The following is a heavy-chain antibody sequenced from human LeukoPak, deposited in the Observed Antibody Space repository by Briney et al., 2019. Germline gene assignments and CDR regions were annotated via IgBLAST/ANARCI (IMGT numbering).Heavy chain of an antibody. V-gene: IGHV3-21*01. J-gene: IGHJ6*03. D-gene: IGHD4-17*01. CDR3: AAIRLDYYYYYMDV. Sequence: GGSLRLSCAASGFTFISYAMSWVRQAPGKGLEWVSSISSSSSYIYYADSVKGRFTISRDNAKNSLYLQMNSLRAEDTAVYYCAAIRLDYYYYYMDVWGKGTTVTVSS. CDR2: ISSSSSYI. CDR1: GFTFISYA.